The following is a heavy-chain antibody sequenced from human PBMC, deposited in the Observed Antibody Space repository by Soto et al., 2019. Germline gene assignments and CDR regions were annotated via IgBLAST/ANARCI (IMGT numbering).Heavy chain of an antibody. CDR1: RGSISSGGYY. D-gene: IGHD4-17*01. CDR3: ARADGGVYYYGMDV. CDR2: IYYSGST. V-gene: IGHV4-61*08. J-gene: IGHJ6*02. Sequence: PSETLSLTCTVSRGSISSGGYYWSWIRQPPGKGLEWIGYIYYSGSTNYNPSLKSRVTISVDTSKNQFSLKLSSVTAADTAVYYCARADGGVYYYGMDVWGQGTTVTVSS.